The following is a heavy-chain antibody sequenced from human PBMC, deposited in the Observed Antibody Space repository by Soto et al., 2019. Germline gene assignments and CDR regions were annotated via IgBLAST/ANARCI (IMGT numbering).Heavy chain of an antibody. J-gene: IGHJ4*02. CDR1: GYTFTSYG. V-gene: IGHV1-18*01. Sequence: QVHLVQSGAEVKKPGASVKVSCKASGYTFTSYGITWVRQAPGQGIEWRGWISAHNGNTDYAQKLQGRVIVTRDTSTSTAYMELRSLISDDPAVYYWARGRYGDYWGQGALVTVSS. D-gene: IGHD1-1*01. CDR3: ARGRYGDY. CDR2: ISAHNGNT.